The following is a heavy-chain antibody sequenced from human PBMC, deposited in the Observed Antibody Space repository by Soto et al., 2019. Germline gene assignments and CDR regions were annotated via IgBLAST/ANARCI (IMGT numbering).Heavy chain of an antibody. CDR3: AKGYCSGGSCYYYYYGMDV. J-gene: IGHJ6*02. CDR2: ISGSGGST. D-gene: IGHD2-15*01. CDR1: GFTFISYA. V-gene: IGHV3-23*01. Sequence: GGSLRLSCAASGFTFISYAMSWVRQAPGKGLEWVSAISGSGGSTYYADSVKGRFTISRDNSKNTLYLQMNSLRAEDTAVYYCAKGYCSGGSCYYYYYGMDVWGQETTVTVSS.